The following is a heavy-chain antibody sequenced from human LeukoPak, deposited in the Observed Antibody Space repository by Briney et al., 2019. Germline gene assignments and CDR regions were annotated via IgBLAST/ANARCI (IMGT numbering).Heavy chain of an antibody. CDR2: ISYSGST. J-gene: IGHJ6*02. CDR3: ARDQELRRAYTYDSNNYYYYGMDV. D-gene: IGHD5-18*01. V-gene: IGHV4-59*01. CDR1: GGSISSYY. Sequence: SETLSLTCTVSGGSISSYYWSWIRQPPGKGLEWSGDISYSGSTNYNPSLKGRVTISIDASKKKFSLNLSSVTAADTAVYYCARDQELRRAYTYDSNNYYYYGMDVWGQGTTVTVSS.